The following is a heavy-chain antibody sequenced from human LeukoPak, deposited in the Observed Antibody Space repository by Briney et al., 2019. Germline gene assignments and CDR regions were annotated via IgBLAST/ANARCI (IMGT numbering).Heavy chain of an antibody. CDR3: ARRGGGDWNLDY. CDR2: IYHSGST. V-gene: IGHV4-38-2*01. Sequence: PSETLSLTCAVSGYSISSGYYWGWIRQPPGKGLEWIGSIYHSGSTYYNPSLKSRVTISVDTSKNQFSLKLSSVTAADTAVYYCARRGGGDWNLDYWGQGTLVTVSS. CDR1: GYSISSGYY. J-gene: IGHJ4*02. D-gene: IGHD2-21*02.